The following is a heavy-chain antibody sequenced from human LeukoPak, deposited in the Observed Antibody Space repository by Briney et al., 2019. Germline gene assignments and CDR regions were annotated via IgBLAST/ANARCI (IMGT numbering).Heavy chain of an antibody. Sequence: PGRSLRLSCAASGFTFSSYGMHWVRQAPGKGLEWVAVISYDGSNKYYADSVKGRFTISRDNSKNTLYLQMNSLRAEDTAVYYCAKVFLEGVLRYFDWLVPNYYYYMDVWGKGTTVTVSS. D-gene: IGHD3-9*01. CDR1: GFTFSSYG. V-gene: IGHV3-30*18. CDR3: AKVFLEGVLRYFDWLVPNYYYYMDV. J-gene: IGHJ6*03. CDR2: ISYDGSNK.